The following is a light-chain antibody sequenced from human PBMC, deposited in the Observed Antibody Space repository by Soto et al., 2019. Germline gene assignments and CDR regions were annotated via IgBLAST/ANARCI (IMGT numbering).Light chain of an antibody. Sequence: QSVLTQPASASGSPGQSITISCTGTGSDIGTYNYVSWYQHHPGKAPKFIIYDVTNRPSGVSDRFSGSKSGNTASLTISGLQAEDEADYFCKSYTSASTYGFGTGTKVTVL. V-gene: IGLV2-14*03. CDR1: GSDIGTYNY. CDR2: DVT. J-gene: IGLJ1*01. CDR3: KSYTSASTYG.